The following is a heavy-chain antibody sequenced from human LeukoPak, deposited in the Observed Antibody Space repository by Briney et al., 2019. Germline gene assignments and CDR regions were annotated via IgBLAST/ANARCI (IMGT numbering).Heavy chain of an antibody. J-gene: IGHJ4*02. V-gene: IGHV3-43*02. D-gene: IGHD2-2*01. Sequence: GGSLRLSCAASGFTFDDYAMHWVRQAPGKGLEWVSLISGDGGSTYYAGSVKGRFTISRDNSKNSLYLQMNSLRIEDTALYYCAKSQGYCSSTSCRPYSSSWPFNYWGQGTLVTVSS. CDR2: ISGDGGST. CDR3: AKSQGYCSSTSCRPYSSSWPFNY. CDR1: GFTFDDYA.